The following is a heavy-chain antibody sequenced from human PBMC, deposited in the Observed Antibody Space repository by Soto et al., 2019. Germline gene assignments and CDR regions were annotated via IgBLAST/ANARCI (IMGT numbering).Heavy chain of an antibody. CDR3: ARPFYGSGGRYFDS. D-gene: IGHD3-10*01. CDR2: ISGASTTI. V-gene: IGHV3-48*02. J-gene: IGHJ4*02. Sequence: EVQLVESGGGLVQPGGSLTLSCSASGFIFSGYSMTWVRRAPGKGLEWVSHISGASTTIYYADSVKGRFIISRDDAKNSLYLQMNSLRDEDSAVYYCARPFYGSGGRYFDSWGQGTLVTVSS. CDR1: GFIFSGYS.